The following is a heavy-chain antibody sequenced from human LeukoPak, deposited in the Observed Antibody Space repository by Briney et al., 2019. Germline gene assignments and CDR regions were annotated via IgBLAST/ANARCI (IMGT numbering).Heavy chain of an antibody. D-gene: IGHD6-13*01. CDR3: ARVPGSGSSRNPTEKNWYFDL. Sequence: SETLSLTCTVSGGSISSYYWSWIRQPAGKGLEWIGRIYTSGSTNYNPSLKSRVTMSVDTSKNQFSLKLSSVTAADTAVYYCARVPGSGSSRNPTEKNWYFDLWGRGTLVTVSS. CDR1: GGSISSYY. J-gene: IGHJ2*01. CDR2: IYTSGST. V-gene: IGHV4-4*07.